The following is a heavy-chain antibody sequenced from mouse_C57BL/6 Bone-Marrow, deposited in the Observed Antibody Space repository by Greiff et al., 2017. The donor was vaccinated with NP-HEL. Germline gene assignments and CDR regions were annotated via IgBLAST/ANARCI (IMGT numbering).Heavy chain of an antibody. J-gene: IGHJ2*01. CDR3: ARDRGWDRDFDY. D-gene: IGHD3-3*01. CDR2: ISDGGSYT. V-gene: IGHV5-4*01. CDR1: GFTFSSYA. Sequence: EVMLVESGGGLVKPGGSLKLSCAASGFTFSSYAMSWVRQTPEKRLEWVATISDGGSYTYYPDNVKGRFTISRDNAKNNLYLQMSHLKSEDTAMYYCARDRGWDRDFDYWGQGTTLTVSS.